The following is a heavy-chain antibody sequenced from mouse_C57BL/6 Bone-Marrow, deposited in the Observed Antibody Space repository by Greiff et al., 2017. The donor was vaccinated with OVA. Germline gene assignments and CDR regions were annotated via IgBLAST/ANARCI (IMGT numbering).Heavy chain of an antibody. J-gene: IGHJ4*01. V-gene: IGHV5-12*01. CDR3: AGERGYGAVDY. CDR2: ISNGGGST. Sequence: EVQVVESGGGLVQPGGSLKLSCAASGFTFSDYYMYWVRQTPEKRLEWVAYISNGGGSTYYPDTVKGRFTLSRDNAKNTLYLQMIRLKSTDTAMYYCAGERGYGAVDYWGKGTTVTVSS. D-gene: IGHD3-1*01. CDR1: GFTFSDYY.